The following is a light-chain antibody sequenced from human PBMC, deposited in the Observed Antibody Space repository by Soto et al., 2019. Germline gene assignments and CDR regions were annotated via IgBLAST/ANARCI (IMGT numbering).Light chain of an antibody. CDR2: KAS. Sequence: DIHMTQSPSTLSGSVGDRVTITFRASQTISSWLAWYQQKPGKAPKLLIYKASTLKSGVPSRFSGSGSGTEFTLTISSLRPDDFATYYCQHYNSYSEAFGQGTKVDI. CDR3: QHYNSYSEA. J-gene: IGKJ1*01. V-gene: IGKV1-5*03. CDR1: QTISSW.